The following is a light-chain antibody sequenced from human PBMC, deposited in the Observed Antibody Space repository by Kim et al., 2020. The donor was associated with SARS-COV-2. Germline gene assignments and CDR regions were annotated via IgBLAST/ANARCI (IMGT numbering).Light chain of an antibody. CDR1: QSISFW. CDR3: QQYNTNPPT. CDR2: HAS. Sequence: DIQMTQSPSTLSASVGDRVTITCRASQSISFWLAWYQQKPGKAPNLLIYHASSLESGVPSRFSGSGSGTEFTLTISSLQPDDFATYYCQQYNTNPPTFGQGTRLEIK. J-gene: IGKJ5*01. V-gene: IGKV1-5*01.